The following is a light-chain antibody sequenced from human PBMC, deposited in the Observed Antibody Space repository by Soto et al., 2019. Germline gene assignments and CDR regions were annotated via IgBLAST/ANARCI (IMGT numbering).Light chain of an antibody. CDR1: NIGSKS. Sequence: SYELTQPPSVSVAPGQTARITCGGKNIGSKSVHWYQQKAGQAHVLVVYDDSDRPSGITERCSGSNSGNTATLTISRVEAADEAAYYCHLLESSNDQHILFGGGTKLTVL. CDR3: HLLESSNDQHIL. CDR2: DDS. V-gene: IGLV3-21*02. J-gene: IGLJ2*01.